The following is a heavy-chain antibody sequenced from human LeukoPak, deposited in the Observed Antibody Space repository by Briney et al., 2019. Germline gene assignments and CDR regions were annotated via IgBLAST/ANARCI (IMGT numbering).Heavy chain of an antibody. J-gene: IGHJ5*02. V-gene: IGHV3-7*03. Sequence: GGSLRLSCVASGFTFSGHWMSWVRQAPGKGLEWVASINQHGSGIYYVDSVKGRFIISRDNAKSSLYVQMNSLRPEDTAVYYCARLLGEATIWDLWGQGTLVTVSS. CDR1: GFTFSGHW. CDR2: INQHGSGI. D-gene: IGHD5-12*01. CDR3: ARLLGEATIWDL.